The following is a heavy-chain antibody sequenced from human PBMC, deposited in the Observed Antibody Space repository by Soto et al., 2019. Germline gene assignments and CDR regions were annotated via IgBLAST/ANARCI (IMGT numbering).Heavy chain of an antibody. CDR3: ARVGGVGAPPGADY. Sequence: QVQLVQSGAEVKKPGSSVKVSCKASGGIFSSYAISWLRQAPGQGLEWMGAVIPILGQAYYAQNFQDRVTITADESTRTAYMDLISLRSDDTGVYFCARVGGVGAPPGADYWGQGTLVTVS. V-gene: IGHV1-69*01. J-gene: IGHJ4*02. CDR1: GGIFSSYA. CDR2: VIPILGQA. D-gene: IGHD1-26*01.